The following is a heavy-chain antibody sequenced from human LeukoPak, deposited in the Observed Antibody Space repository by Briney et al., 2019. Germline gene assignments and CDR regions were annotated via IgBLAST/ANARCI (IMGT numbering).Heavy chain of an antibody. J-gene: IGHJ4*02. CDR1: GYSISSGYY. D-gene: IGHD3-22*01. CDR3: ARVVGNYYDSSGYYLFDY. Sequence: PSETLSLTCAVSGYSISSGYYWGWIRQPPGKGLEWIGSIYHSGSTYYNPSLKSRVTISVDTSKNQSSLKLSSVTAADTAVYYCARVVGNYYDSSGYYLFDYWGQGTLVTVSS. V-gene: IGHV4-38-2*01. CDR2: IYHSGST.